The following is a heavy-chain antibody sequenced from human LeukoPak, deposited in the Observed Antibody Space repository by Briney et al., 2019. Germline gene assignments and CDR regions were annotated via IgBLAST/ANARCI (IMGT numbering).Heavy chain of an antibody. J-gene: IGHJ5*02. CDR3: ARDGVVPAAISWFDP. D-gene: IGHD2-2*01. CDR2: IYHSGST. Sequence: KPSETLSLTXTVSGYSISSGYYWGWVRQPPGKGLEWIGSIYHSGSTYYNPSLKSRVTISVDTSKKQFSLKLSSVTAADTAVYYCARDGVVPAAISWFDPWGQGTLVTVSS. CDR1: GYSISSGYY. V-gene: IGHV4-38-2*02.